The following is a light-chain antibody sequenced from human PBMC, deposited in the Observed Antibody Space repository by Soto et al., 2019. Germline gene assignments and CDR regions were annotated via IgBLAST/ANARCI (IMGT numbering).Light chain of an antibody. CDR1: QSVSSNY. CDR2: GVS. CDR3: QQYSSSPWT. J-gene: IGKJ1*01. Sequence: EIVLTQSPGTLSLSPGERATLSCRASQSVSSNYLAWYQQKPGQAPRLLIYGVSTRTTGIPDRFSGSGSGTDFTLTISRLEPEDFAVYYCQQYSSSPWTFGLGTNVEFK. V-gene: IGKV3-20*01.